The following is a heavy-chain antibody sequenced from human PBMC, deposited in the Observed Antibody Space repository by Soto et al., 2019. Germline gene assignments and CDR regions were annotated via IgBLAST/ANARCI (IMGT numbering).Heavy chain of an antibody. CDR1: GIALEDYA. Sequence: GGSLRLSCVASGIALEDYAMHWVRQVPGQGLEWVSGIYSDDHRTAYADSVKGRFTISRDDAKNSLYLQMNSLRPEDTASYYCIKDTTPGGLDYWGRPTLVTVS. D-gene: IGHD3-16*01. V-gene: IGHV3-9*01. CDR2: IYSDDHRT. CDR3: IKDTTPGGLDY. J-gene: IGHJ4*02.